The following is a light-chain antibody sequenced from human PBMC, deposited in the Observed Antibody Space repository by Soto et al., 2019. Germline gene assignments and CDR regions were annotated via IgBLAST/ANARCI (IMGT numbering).Light chain of an antibody. CDR2: AAS. CDR1: QSIISY. V-gene: IGKV1-39*01. CDR3: QQSYSTPLLT. J-gene: IGKJ4*01. Sequence: DIQMTQSPSSLSASVGDRVTITCRASQSIISYLNWYQQKPGKAPKLLIYAASSLQSGVPSRFSGSGSGTDFTLTISSLQPEDFATYYCQQSYSTPLLTFGGGTKVDI.